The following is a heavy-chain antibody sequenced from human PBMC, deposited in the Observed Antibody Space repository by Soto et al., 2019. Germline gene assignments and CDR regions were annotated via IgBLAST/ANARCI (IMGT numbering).Heavy chain of an antibody. CDR1: GYTFSNFG. D-gene: IGHD4-17*01. Sequence: QVHLMQSGAEVKKPGASVKVSCKTSGYTFSNFGISWVRQAPGQGFEWLGWISGYNGNSKYAQKFQGRVTMTTDTSTSTGYLELRTLNSDDSAVYYCARDYGDARAPWGQGTLVTVSS. CDR3: ARDYGDARAP. J-gene: IGHJ5*02. CDR2: ISGYNGNS. V-gene: IGHV1-18*01.